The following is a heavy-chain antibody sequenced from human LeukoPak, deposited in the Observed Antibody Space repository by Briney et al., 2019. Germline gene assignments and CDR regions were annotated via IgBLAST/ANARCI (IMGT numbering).Heavy chain of an antibody. V-gene: IGHV3-33*06. CDR1: GFTLSTYG. CDR2: IWNDGSNK. CDR3: AKDLSCSRFEGVDN. J-gene: IGHJ4*02. Sequence: GGSLRLSCAASGFTLSTYGMYWVRQAPGKGLEWVAVIWNDGSNKHYADSVKGRFTISRDNSKNTLDLQMNSLRAEDTAVYYCAKDLSCSRFEGVDNWGQGTPVTVSS. D-gene: IGHD6-13*01.